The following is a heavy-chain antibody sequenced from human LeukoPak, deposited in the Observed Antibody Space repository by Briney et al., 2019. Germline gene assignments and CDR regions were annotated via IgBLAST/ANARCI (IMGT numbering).Heavy chain of an antibody. CDR2: IIPIFGTA. D-gene: IGHD2-2*01. Sequence: SVNVSCKASGGTFSSYAISWVRQAPGQGLEWMGRIIPIFGTANYAQKFQGRVTITADKSTSTAYMELSSLRSEDTAVYYCARECSRGSTSCLYYYYYYYMDVWGKGTTVTVSS. CDR3: ARECSRGSTSCLYYYYYYYMDV. V-gene: IGHV1-69*06. J-gene: IGHJ6*03. CDR1: GGTFSSYA.